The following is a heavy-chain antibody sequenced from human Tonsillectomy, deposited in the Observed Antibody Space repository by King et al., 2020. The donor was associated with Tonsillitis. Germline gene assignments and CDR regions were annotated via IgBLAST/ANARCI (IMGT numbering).Heavy chain of an antibody. J-gene: IGHJ3*01. V-gene: IGHV3-33*01. Sequence: VQLVESGGGVVQPGTSLRLSCAASGFPFSSYGMHWVRQAPGKGLEWVGAVWDADTDKYYAASVKGRFTISRDNSKNTLYLQMNSLRAEDTAVYYCASELYDIPGAFDLWGQGTMVAVSS. CDR3: ASELYDIPGAFDL. D-gene: IGHD3-9*01. CDR2: VWDADTDK. CDR1: GFPFSSYG.